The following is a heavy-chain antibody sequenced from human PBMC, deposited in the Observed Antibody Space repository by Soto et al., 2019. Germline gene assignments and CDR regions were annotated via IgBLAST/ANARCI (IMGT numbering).Heavy chain of an antibody. CDR1: GFTFSSYW. CDR3: AKDSDFWSGYYLFDP. V-gene: IGHV3-7*01. CDR2: IKQDGSEK. J-gene: IGHJ5*02. Sequence: GGSLRLSCAASGFTFSSYWMSWVRQAPGKGLEWVANIKQDGSEKYYVDSVKGRFTISRDNAKNSLYLQMNSLRAEDTAVYYCAKDSDFWSGYYLFDPWGQGTLVTVSS. D-gene: IGHD3-3*01.